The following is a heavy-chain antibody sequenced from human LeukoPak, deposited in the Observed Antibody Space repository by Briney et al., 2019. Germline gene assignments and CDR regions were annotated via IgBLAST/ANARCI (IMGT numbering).Heavy chain of an antibody. V-gene: IGHV3-7*01. J-gene: IGHJ4*02. Sequence: GGSLRLSCAASGFMFSRYWMGWVRQAPGKGLEWVANIKQDGSEKYYVDSVKGRFTISRDNAKNTLYLQMNSLRAEDTAIYYCFREGGDWGQGTLVTVSS. D-gene: IGHD3-10*01. CDR2: IKQDGSEK. CDR1: GFMFSRYW. CDR3: FREGGD.